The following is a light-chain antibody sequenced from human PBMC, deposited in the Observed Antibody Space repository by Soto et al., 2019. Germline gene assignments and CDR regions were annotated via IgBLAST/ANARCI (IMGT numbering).Light chain of an antibody. Sequence: AILMTQSPSSYSASTGDRVTITCRASQSVGTYLAWYQQKLGKAPKLLMYAASILQGGVPSRFSGRGSGTDFTLTIDSLQPEDFATYYCQPYVSDPPTFGQGTRVEVK. J-gene: IGKJ1*01. CDR2: AAS. CDR3: QPYVSDPPT. CDR1: QSVGTY. V-gene: IGKV1-8*01.